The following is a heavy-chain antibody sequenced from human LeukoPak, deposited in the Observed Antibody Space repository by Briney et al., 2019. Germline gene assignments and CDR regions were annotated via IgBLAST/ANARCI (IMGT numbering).Heavy chain of an antibody. J-gene: IGHJ3*02. Sequence: SGGSLRLSCAASGFTFSSYAMSWVRQAPGKGLEWVSAISGSGGSTYYADSVKGRFTISRDNSKNTLYLQMNSLRAEDTAVYYCAKGIVPREDAFDIWGQGTMVTVSS. CDR2: ISGSGGST. V-gene: IGHV3-23*01. CDR3: AKGIVPREDAFDI. D-gene: IGHD2-8*01. CDR1: GFTFSSYA.